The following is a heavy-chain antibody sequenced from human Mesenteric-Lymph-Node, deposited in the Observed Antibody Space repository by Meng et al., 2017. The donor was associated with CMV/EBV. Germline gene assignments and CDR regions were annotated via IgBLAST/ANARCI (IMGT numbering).Heavy chain of an antibody. J-gene: IGHJ6*02. V-gene: IGHV3-74*01. CDR1: GFTFSNYW. CDR2: INTGGTST. D-gene: IGHD3-3*01. Sequence: GESLKISCAASGFTFSNYWIHWVRQAPGQGLAWVSRINTGGTSTYSADSVKGRFTISRDNAKNSLYLQMNSLRAEDTAVYYCARERYDFWSVIPHYGMDVWGQGTTVTVSS. CDR3: ARERYDFWSVIPHYGMDV.